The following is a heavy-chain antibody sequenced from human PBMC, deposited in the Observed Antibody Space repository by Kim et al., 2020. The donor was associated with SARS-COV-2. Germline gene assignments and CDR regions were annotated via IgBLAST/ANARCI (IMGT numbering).Heavy chain of an antibody. CDR3: AREQKYLTGYFAF. V-gene: IGHV3-11*05. CDR1: GFTFSDYY. Sequence: GGSLRLSCVASGFTFSDYYMSWIRQAPGKGLEWVSFISSSSSYTNYADSAEGRFTVSRDNAKSSLFLQMNSLRAEDTAVYYCAREQKYLTGYFAFWGQGTLITVSS. J-gene: IGHJ4*02. D-gene: IGHD3-9*01. CDR2: ISSSSSYT.